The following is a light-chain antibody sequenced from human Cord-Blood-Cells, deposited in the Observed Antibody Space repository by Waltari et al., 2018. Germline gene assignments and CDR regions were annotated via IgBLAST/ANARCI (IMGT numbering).Light chain of an antibody. V-gene: IGLV2-14*01. J-gene: IGLJ1*01. CDR3: SSYTSSSTYV. CDR2: EVS. CDR1: RSDMTGHHY. Sequence: ALTQPAAASWSPGQSISLSSSGTRSDMTGHHYLSYYQQHPGKPPKLLIYEVSNCPAGVSNRFSCSKSGNTSSLTISGLQAEDEADYYCSSYTSSSTYVFGTGTKVTVL.